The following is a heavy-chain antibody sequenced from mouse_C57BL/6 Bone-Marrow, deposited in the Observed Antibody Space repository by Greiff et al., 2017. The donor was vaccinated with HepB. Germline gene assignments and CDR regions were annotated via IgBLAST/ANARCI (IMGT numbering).Heavy chain of an antibody. D-gene: IGHD2-1*01. Sequence: QVQLQQPGAELVMPGASVKLSCKASGYTFTSYWMHWVKQRPGQGLEWIGEIDPSDSYTNYNQKFKGKSTLTVDKSSSTAYMQLSSLTSEDSAVYYCARRGYCGNSWFAFWGQGALVTVSA. CDR2: IDPSDSYT. CDR3: ARRGYCGNSWFAF. V-gene: IGHV1-69*01. CDR1: GYTFTSYW. J-gene: IGHJ3*01.